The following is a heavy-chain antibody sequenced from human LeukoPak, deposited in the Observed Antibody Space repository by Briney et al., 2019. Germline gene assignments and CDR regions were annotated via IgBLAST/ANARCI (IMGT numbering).Heavy chain of an antibody. V-gene: IGHV4-30-2*01. CDR2: IYHNGNT. D-gene: IGHD5-18*01. CDR3: ASGGYSYGFDY. Sequence: SETLSLTCAVYSDSLSSYYRSWIRQPPGKGLEWIGYIYHNGNTYYSPSLKSRVTISVDRSKNQLSLKLSSVTAADAAMYYCASGGYSYGFDYWGQGTLVTVSS. J-gene: IGHJ4*02. CDR1: SDSLSSYY.